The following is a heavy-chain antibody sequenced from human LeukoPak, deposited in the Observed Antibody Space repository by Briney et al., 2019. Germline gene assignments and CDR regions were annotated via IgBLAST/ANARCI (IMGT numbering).Heavy chain of an antibody. Sequence: SETLSLTCAVYGGSFSGYYWSWIRQPPGKGLEWIGEINHSRSTNYNPSLKSRVTISAETSKKNSSLKLSSVAAADTAVYYCARGALGYCSCGSCYPNYYYYYYGMDVWGQETTVTVSS. CDR1: GGSFSGYY. J-gene: IGHJ6*02. V-gene: IGHV4-34*01. CDR2: INHSRST. D-gene: IGHD2-15*01. CDR3: ARGALGYCSCGSCYPNYYYYYYGMDV.